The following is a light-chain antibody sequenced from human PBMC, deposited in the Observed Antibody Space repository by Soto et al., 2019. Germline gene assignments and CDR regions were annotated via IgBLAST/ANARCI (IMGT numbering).Light chain of an antibody. J-gene: IGKJ1*01. CDR3: LQYGSSPWT. CDR2: GAS. CDR1: QSASSRY. Sequence: EIVLTQSPGTLSLSPGERATLSCRAGQSASSRYLAWYQLKPGQAPRVLIYGASSRATGIPDRFSGSGSGTDFPLPISRLEPEDFAVYYCLQYGSSPWTFGQGTKVEIK. V-gene: IGKV3-20*01.